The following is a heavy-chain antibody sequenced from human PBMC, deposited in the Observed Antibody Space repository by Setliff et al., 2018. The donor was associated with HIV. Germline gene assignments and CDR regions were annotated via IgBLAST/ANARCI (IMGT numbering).Heavy chain of an antibody. D-gene: IGHD3-3*01. J-gene: IGHJ3*02. CDR3: ARVELQFLEWPRGDAFDI. Sequence: GGSLRLSCAASGFTFFSYEMNWVRQAPGKGLEWISYISSTGKTIYYADSVKGRFTISRDNAKNSLSLQMNSLRAEDTAVYYCARVELQFLEWPRGDAFDIWGQGTMVTVSS. CDR2: ISSTGKTI. CDR1: GFTFFSYE. V-gene: IGHV3-48*03.